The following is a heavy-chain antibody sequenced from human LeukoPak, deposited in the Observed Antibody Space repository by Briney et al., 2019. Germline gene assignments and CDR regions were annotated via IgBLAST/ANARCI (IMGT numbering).Heavy chain of an antibody. CDR1: GYTFTSYY. D-gene: IGHD6-13*01. CDR2: INPSGGST. J-gene: IGHJ4*02. V-gene: IGHV1-46*01. Sequence: ASVKVSCKAPGYTFTSYYMHCVRQAPGQGLEWMGIINPSGGSTSYAQKFRGRVTMTRDTSTSTVYMELSSLRSEDTAVYYCARDGSLAAAGHYFDYWGQGTLVTVSS. CDR3: ARDGSLAAAGHYFDY.